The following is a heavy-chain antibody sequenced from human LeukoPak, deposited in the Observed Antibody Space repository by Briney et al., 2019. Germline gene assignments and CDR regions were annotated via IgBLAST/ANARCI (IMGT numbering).Heavy chain of an antibody. CDR2: ISAYNGNT. D-gene: IGHD4-17*01. CDR3: ARDLPPPPWVYANGDYWGIFDY. V-gene: IGHV1-18*01. CDR1: GYTFTSYG. Sequence: ASVKVSCKASGYTFTSYGISWVRQAPGQGLEWMGWISAYNGNTNYAQKFQGRVTITRDTSASTAYMELSSLRSEDTAVYYCARDLPPPPWVYANGDYWGIFDYWGQGTLVTVSS. J-gene: IGHJ4*02.